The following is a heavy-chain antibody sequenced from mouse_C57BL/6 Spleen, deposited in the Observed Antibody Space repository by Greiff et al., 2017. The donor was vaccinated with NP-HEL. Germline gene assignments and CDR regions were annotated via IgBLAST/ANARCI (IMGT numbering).Heavy chain of an antibody. J-gene: IGHJ3*01. CDR2: IYPGDGDT. CDR1: GYAFSSSW. V-gene: IGHV1-82*01. D-gene: IGHD1-1*01. Sequence: VQRVESGPELVKPGASVKISCKASGYAFSSSWMNWVKQRPGKGLEWIGRIYPGDGDTNYNGKFKGKATLTADRSSSTAYMQLSSLTSEDSAVYFCARGADYGSWFAYWGQGTLVTVSA. CDR3: ARGADYGSWFAY.